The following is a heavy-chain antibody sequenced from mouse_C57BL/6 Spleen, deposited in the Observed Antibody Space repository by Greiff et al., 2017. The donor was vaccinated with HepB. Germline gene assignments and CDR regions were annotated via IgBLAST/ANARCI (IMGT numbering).Heavy chain of an antibody. V-gene: IGHV1-4*01. CDR3: ARTGYYGPHVAY. J-gene: IGHJ3*01. D-gene: IGHD2-1*01. CDR2: INPSSGYT. CDR1: GYTFTSYT. Sequence: QVQLQQSGAELARPGASVKMSCKASGYTFTSYTMHWVKQRPGQGLEWIGYINPSSGYTKYNQKFKDKATLTADQSSSTAYMQLSSLTSEDSAVYYCARTGYYGPHVAYWGQGTLVTVSA.